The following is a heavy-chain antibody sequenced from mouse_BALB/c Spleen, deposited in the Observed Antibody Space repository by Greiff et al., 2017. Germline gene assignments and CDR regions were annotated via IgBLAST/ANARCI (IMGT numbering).Heavy chain of an antibody. CDR1: GFTFTDYY. D-gene: IGHD2-4*01. CDR2: IRNKANGYTT. Sequence: EVQLVESGGGLVQPGGSLRLSCATSGFTFTDYYMSWVRQPPGKALEWLGFIRNKANGYTTEYSASVKGRFTISRDNSQSILYLQMNTLRAEDSATYYCARDVYYDYDEGFAYWGQGTLVTVSA. J-gene: IGHJ3*01. CDR3: ARDVYYDYDEGFAY. V-gene: IGHV7-3*02.